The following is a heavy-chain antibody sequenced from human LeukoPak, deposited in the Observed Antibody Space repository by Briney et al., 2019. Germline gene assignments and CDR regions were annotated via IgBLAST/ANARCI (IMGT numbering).Heavy chain of an antibody. D-gene: IGHD2-15*01. CDR1: GFTFSTYW. V-gene: IGHV3-7*05. J-gene: IGHJ4*02. Sequence: PGGSLRLSCVASGFTFSTYWMSWVRQAPGKGLEWVANINQDGSEKYSVDSVKGRFTISRDNAKNSLYLQMDSLRAEDTAVYYCARVATGYSRAYSDFWGQGTLVTVSS. CDR3: ARVATGYSRAYSDF. CDR2: INQDGSEK.